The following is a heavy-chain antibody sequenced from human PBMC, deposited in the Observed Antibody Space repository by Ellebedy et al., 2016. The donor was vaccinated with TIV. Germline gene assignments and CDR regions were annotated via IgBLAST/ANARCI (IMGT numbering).Heavy chain of an antibody. CDR2: IRYDGSNK. J-gene: IGHJ3*02. CDR1: GFTFSSYG. Sequence: PGGSLRLSCAASGFTFSSYGMHWVRQAPGKGLEWVAFIRYDGSNKYYADSVKGRFTISRDNSKNTLYLQMNSQRDKDTAVYYCARSSLRFHDAFDIWGQGTMVTVSS. V-gene: IGHV3-30*02. CDR3: ARSSLRFHDAFDI.